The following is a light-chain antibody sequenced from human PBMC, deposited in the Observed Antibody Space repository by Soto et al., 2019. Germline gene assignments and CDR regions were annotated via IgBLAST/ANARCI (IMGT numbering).Light chain of an antibody. CDR1: QSVSTY. J-gene: IGKJ1*01. CDR2: VAS. Sequence: EMVLTQSPATLSLSPGHRATLSCRASQSVSTYLAWYQQKPGQAPRLLMYVASTRATGIPARLSGSGSGTDFTLFISSLEPEDFGVYYCQQRSNWTRTFGQGTKLEI. V-gene: IGKV3-11*01. CDR3: QQRSNWTRT.